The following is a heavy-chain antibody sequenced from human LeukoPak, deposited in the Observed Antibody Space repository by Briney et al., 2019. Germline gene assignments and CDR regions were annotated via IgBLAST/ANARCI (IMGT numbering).Heavy chain of an antibody. D-gene: IGHD6-19*01. CDR1: GGSISSGGYY. Sequence: PSETLSLTCTVSGGSISSGGYYWSWIRQHPGKGLEWIGYIYYSGSTYYNPSLKSRVTISVDTSKNQFSLKLSSVTAADTAVYYCARSSGWPGEPDYWGQGTLVTVSS. CDR3: ARSSGWPGEPDY. CDR2: IYYSGST. V-gene: IGHV4-31*03. J-gene: IGHJ4*02.